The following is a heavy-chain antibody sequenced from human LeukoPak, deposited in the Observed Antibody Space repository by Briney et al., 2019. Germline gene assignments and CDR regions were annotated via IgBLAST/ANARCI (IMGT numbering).Heavy chain of an antibody. CDR2: INPSGGST. J-gene: IGHJ4*02. D-gene: IGHD1-26*01. Sequence: ASVKVSCKASGYTFTSYYMHWVQQAPGQGLEWMGIINPSGGSTSYAQKFQGRVTMTRDMSTSTVYMELSSLRSEDTAVHYCAREDGGGLLVGAISNFDYWGQGTLVTVSS. CDR3: AREDGGGLLVGAISNFDY. CDR1: GYTFTSYY. V-gene: IGHV1-46*01.